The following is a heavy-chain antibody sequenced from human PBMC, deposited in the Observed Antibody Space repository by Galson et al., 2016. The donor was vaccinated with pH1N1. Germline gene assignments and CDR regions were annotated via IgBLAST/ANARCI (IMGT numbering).Heavy chain of an antibody. J-gene: IGHJ4*02. Sequence: SVKVSCKASGYMFTGYSIFWVRQAPGQRLECLGWINPDNGNTRYSQKMQGRVTMTTDTSTSTVYMELSSLRSEDTAIYYCASPMGHDYRALLTDYWGQGTLVTVSS. CDR1: GYMFTGYS. V-gene: IGHV1-3*01. CDR3: ASPMGHDYRALLTDY. CDR2: INPDNGNT. D-gene: IGHD4-11*01.